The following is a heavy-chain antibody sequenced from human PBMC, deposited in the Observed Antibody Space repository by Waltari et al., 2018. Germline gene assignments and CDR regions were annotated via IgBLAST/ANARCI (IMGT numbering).Heavy chain of an antibody. V-gene: IGHV4-31*01. CDR2: INCSGKT. Sequence: QVQLEESGPGLVRPSQTLSLTCSVTGGSIASGSYFYSWIRQIPGRGLKWIGNINCSGKTSYRPSLASLVSRPVDTSKNQSALKGMCATAAEKAVYYCARSRQKRSYWQGSKNNWFDPWGQGFVVLVSS. J-gene: IGHJ5*02. CDR1: GGSIASGSYF. D-gene: IGHD2-15*01. CDR3: ARSRQKRSYWQGSKNNWFDP.